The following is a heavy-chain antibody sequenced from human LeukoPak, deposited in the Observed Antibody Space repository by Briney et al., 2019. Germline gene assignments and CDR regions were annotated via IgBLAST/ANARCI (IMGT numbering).Heavy chain of an antibody. V-gene: IGHV4-39*01. D-gene: IGHD3-22*01. Sequence: SETLSLTCTVSGGSISSSSYYWGWIRQPPGKGLEWIGSIYYSGSTYYNPSLKSRVTISVDTSKNQFSLKLSSVTAADTAVYYCATPYYYDSSGYYGFDYWGQGTLVTVSS. CDR3: ATPYYYDSSGYYGFDY. J-gene: IGHJ4*02. CDR1: GGSISSSSYY. CDR2: IYYSGST.